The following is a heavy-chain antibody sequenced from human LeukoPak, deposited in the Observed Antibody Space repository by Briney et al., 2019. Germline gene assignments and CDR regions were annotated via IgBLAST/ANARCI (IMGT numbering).Heavy chain of an antibody. J-gene: IGHJ3*02. CDR2: IYSSGAT. V-gene: IGHV4-61*02. CDR3: ARAVWVTMLRGVIVTAIGAFDI. Sequence: PSETLSLTCSVSGGSISSGRYYWSWIRQPAGKGLEWIGRIYSSGATNYNPSLKDRITISLDTSENQFSLKLSSVTAADTAVYYCARAVWVTMLRGVIVTAIGAFDIWGQGTIVTASS. D-gene: IGHD3-10*01. CDR1: GGSISSGRYY.